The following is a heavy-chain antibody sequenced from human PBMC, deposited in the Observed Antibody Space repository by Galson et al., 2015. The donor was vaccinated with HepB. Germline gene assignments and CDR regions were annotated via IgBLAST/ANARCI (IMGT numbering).Heavy chain of an antibody. Sequence: TLSLTCTVSGGSISSGGYYWSWIRQHPGKGLEWIGYIYYSGSTYYNPSLKSRVTISVDTSKNQFSLKLSSVTAADTAVYYCARPAYAYRFLAAAAKRGYYFDYWGQGTLVTVSS. CDR2: IYYSGST. V-gene: IGHV4-31*03. D-gene: IGHD6-13*01. CDR1: GGSISSGGYY. CDR3: ARPAYAYRFLAAAAKRGYYFDY. J-gene: IGHJ4*02.